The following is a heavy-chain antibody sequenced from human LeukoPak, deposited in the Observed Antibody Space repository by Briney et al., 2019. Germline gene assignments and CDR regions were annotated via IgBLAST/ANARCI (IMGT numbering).Heavy chain of an antibody. V-gene: IGHV4-30-4*01. CDR2: IYYSGST. D-gene: IGHD1-7*01. CDR3: ARQPYNWNYAHFDY. J-gene: IGHJ4*02. Sequence: SQTLSLTCAVSGGSISSGDYYWSWIRQPPGKGQEWIGYIYYSGSTYYNPSLKSRVTISVDTSKNQFSLKLSSVTAADTAVYYCARQPYNWNYAHFDYWGQGTLVTVSS. CDR1: GGSISSGDYY.